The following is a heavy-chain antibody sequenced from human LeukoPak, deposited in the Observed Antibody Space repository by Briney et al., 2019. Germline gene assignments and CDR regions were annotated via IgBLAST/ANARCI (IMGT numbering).Heavy chain of an antibody. D-gene: IGHD3-10*01. CDR3: ARDDGFKYYYGSSYYYYGMDV. CDR2: IIPIFGTA. Sequence: ASVKVSCKASGGTFISYAISWVRQAPGQGLEWMGGIIPIFGTANYAQKFQGRVTITADESTSTAYMELSSLRSEDTAVYYCARDDGFKYYYGSSYYYYGMDVWGQGTTVTVSS. CDR1: GGTFISYA. V-gene: IGHV1-69*13. J-gene: IGHJ6*02.